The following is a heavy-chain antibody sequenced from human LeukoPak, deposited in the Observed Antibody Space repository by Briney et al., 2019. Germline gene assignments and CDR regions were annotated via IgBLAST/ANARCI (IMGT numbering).Heavy chain of an antibody. J-gene: IGHJ4*02. D-gene: IGHD6-19*01. CDR2: INHSGST. CDR1: GGSISSGGYY. CDR3: ARLAPYSSGWYRFFDY. V-gene: IGHV4-31*03. Sequence: SETLSLTCTVSGGSISSGGYYWSWIRQHPGKGLEWIGEINHSGSTNYNPSLKSRVTISVDTSKNQFSLKLSSVTAADTAVYYCARLAPYSSGWYRFFDYWGQGTLVTVSS.